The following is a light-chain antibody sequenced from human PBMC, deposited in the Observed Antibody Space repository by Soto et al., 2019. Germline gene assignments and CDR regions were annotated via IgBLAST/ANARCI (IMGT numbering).Light chain of an antibody. CDR3: QQYNNWPWT. V-gene: IGKV3-15*01. CDR1: QSMTTQ. CDR2: GTF. J-gene: IGKJ1*01. Sequence: EIVMTQAPATLSVSPGEGVTLSCRASQSMTTQLAWYQQKPGQAPSLLIHGTFTRATGIPARFSGSGSGTELTLTISTLQSEDFAVYYCQQYNNWPWTFGQGTKVDIK.